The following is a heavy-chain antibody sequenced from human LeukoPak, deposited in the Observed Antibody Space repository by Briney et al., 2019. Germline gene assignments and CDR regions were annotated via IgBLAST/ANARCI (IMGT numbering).Heavy chain of an antibody. J-gene: IGHJ4*02. Sequence: SETLSLTCAVSGGSISSSNWWSWVRQPPGKGLEWIGEIYHSGSTNYNPSLKSRVTISVDTSKNQFSLKLSSVTAADTAVYYCASISSSWYTPFDYWGQGTLVTVSS. CDR2: IYHSGST. CDR3: ASISSSWYTPFDY. CDR1: GGSISSSNW. D-gene: IGHD6-13*01. V-gene: IGHV4-4*02.